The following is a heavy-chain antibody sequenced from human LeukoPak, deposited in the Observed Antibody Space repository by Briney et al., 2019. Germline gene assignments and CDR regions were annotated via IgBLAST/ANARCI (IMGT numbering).Heavy chain of an antibody. CDR2: INPNSGVT. D-gene: IGHD4-17*01. CDR3: ARDRTTVTIFDY. J-gene: IGHJ4*02. Sequence: VASVKVSCKASGYTFTGYYMHWVRQAPGQGLEWLACINPNSGVTNYAQNLQGRATMTTDTSINTVYMELNRLRSDDTAVYFCARDRTTVTIFDYWGQGTLVTVSS. V-gene: IGHV1-2*02. CDR1: GYTFTGYY.